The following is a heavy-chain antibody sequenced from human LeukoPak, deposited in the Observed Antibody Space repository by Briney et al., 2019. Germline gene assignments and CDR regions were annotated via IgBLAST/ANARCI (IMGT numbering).Heavy chain of an antibody. CDR2: IYYSGTN. Sequence: SETLSLTCTVSGGSISSYYWSWIRQPPGEGLEWIGYIYYSGTNNYNPSLKSRVTISVDTSKNQFSLKLSSVTAADTAVYYCARHYDILTGYSAYAFDIWGQGTMVTVSS. CDR1: GGSISSYY. J-gene: IGHJ3*02. D-gene: IGHD3-9*01. V-gene: IGHV4-59*08. CDR3: ARHYDILTGYSAYAFDI.